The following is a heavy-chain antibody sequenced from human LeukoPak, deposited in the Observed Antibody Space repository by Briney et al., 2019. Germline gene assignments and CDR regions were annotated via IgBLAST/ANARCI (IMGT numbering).Heavy chain of an antibody. J-gene: IGHJ5*02. Sequence: GGSLTLSCAVSGFTFSSYWMSWVRQAPGKGLEWVANIKQDGSEKYYVDSVKGRITISRDTVKSPLYLQMNSPRAEDTAVYYCARHLRLSYGDYDKGWFDPSGERTLVTPSP. V-gene: IGHV3-7*01. D-gene: IGHD4-17*01. CDR1: GFTFSSYW. CDR2: IKQDGSEK. CDR3: ARHLRLSYGDYDKGWFDP.